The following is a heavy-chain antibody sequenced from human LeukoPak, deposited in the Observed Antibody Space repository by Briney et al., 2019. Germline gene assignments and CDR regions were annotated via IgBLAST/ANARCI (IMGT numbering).Heavy chain of an antibody. CDR3: ARLKMDTLAARVNAFDI. CDR1: GGSINSGTNY. CDR2: VYTSGST. V-gene: IGHV4-61*02. J-gene: IGHJ3*02. D-gene: IGHD6-25*01. Sequence: PSETLPLTCTVSGGSINSGTNYWSWIRQPAGKGLEWIGRVYTSGSTNYNPSFKSRATISLDTSKNQFSLKLNSVTAADTAVYYCARLKMDTLAARVNAFDIWGQGTMVTVSS.